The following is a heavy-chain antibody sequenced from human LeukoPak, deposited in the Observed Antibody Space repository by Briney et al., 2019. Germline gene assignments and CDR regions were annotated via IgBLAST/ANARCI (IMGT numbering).Heavy chain of an antibody. V-gene: IGHV1-46*01. CDR1: GYSFTKFY. D-gene: IGHD6-19*01. J-gene: IGHJ4*02. CDR2: TNPGGGGR. CDR3: VRQWLESFDY. Sequence: ASMKVSCKASGYSFTKFYVHWVRQAPGQGLEWMGITNPGGGGRSNAEKFRGRLSMTADTSTSTVYMELNSLRSEDTAVYYCVRQWLESFDYWGQGTLVTVSS.